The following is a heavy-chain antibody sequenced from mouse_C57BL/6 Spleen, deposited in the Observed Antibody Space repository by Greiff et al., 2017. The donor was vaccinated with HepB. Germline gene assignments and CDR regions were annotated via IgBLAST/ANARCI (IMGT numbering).Heavy chain of an antibody. D-gene: IGHD3-2*02. CDR2: IYPGSGST. CDR1: GYTFTSYW. V-gene: IGHV1-55*01. CDR3: ARRDSSGYGNYAMDY. Sequence: QVQLQQPGAELVKPGASVKMSCKASGYTFTSYWITWVKQRPGQGLEWIGDIYPGSGSTNYNEKFKSKATLTVDTSTSTAYMQPSSLTSEDSAVYYCARRDSSGYGNYAMDYWGQGTSVTVSS. J-gene: IGHJ4*01.